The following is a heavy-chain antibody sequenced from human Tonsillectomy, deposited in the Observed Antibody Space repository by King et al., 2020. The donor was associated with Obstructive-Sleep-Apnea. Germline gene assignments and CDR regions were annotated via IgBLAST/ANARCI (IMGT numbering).Heavy chain of an antibody. CDR1: GGSISSYY. Sequence: QLQESGPGLVKPSETLSLTCTVSGGSISSYYWSWIRPPPGKGLEWIGYIYYSGSTNYNPSLKSRVTISVDTSKNQFSLKLSSVTAADTAVYYCARDVGFGSYYFDYWGQGTLVTVSS. V-gene: IGHV4-59*01. J-gene: IGHJ4*02. D-gene: IGHD1-26*01. CDR3: ARDVGFGSYYFDY. CDR2: IYYSGST.